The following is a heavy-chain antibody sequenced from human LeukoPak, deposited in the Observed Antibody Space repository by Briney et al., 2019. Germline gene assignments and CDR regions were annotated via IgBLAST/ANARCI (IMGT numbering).Heavy chain of an antibody. V-gene: IGHV3-21*01. CDR1: GFTFSSYS. J-gene: IGHJ3*02. CDR3: ARDPYYYESSGYFFGAFDI. CDR2: ISSSSSYI. D-gene: IGHD3-22*01. Sequence: PGGSLRLSCAASGFTFSSYSMNWVRQAPAKGLEWVSSISSSSSYIYYADSVKGRFTISRDNAKNSLYLQMNSLRAEDTAVYYCARDPYYYESSGYFFGAFDIWGQGTMVTVSS.